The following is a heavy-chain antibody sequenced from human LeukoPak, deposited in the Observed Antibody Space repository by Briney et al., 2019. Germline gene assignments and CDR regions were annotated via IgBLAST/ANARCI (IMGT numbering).Heavy chain of an antibody. Sequence: GGSLRLSCAASGFTFSSYGMHWVRQAPGKGLEWVAVISYDGSNKYYADSVKGRFTISRDNSKNTLYLQMNSLRAEDTAVYYCAKGEGIVVVPAAIDYWGQGTLVTVSS. CDR3: AKGEGIVVVPAAIDY. V-gene: IGHV3-30*18. D-gene: IGHD2-2*01. CDR1: GFTFSSYG. CDR2: ISYDGSNK. J-gene: IGHJ4*02.